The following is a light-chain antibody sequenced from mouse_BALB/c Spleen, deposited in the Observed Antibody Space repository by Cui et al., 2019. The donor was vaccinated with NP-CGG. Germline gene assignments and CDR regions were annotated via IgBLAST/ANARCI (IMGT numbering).Light chain of an antibody. CDR3: QQWSGYPLFT. J-gene: IGKJ4*01. Sequence: ENVLTQSPAIMAAYLGQKVTMTCSASSSVSSSYLHWYQQKSGASPKPLIHRTSNLASGVPARFSGSGSGTSYSLTISSVEAEDDATYYCQQWSGYPLFTFGSGTKLEIK. CDR2: RTS. V-gene: IGKV4-58*01. CDR1: SSVSSSY.